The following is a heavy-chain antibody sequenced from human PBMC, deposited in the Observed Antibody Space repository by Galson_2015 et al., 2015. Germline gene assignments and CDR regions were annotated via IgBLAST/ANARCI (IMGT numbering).Heavy chain of an antibody. Sequence: SLRLSCAASGFTFSSYSMNWVRQAPGKGLEWVSYISSSSSTIYYADSVKGRFTISRDNAKNSLYLQMNSLRDEDTAVYYCARDHNVPDCTGGVCLYYYYYYYMDVWGKGTTVTVSS. CDR3: ARDHNVPDCTGGVCLYYYYYYYMDV. D-gene: IGHD2-8*02. CDR1: GFTFSSYS. V-gene: IGHV3-48*02. J-gene: IGHJ6*03. CDR2: ISSSSSTI.